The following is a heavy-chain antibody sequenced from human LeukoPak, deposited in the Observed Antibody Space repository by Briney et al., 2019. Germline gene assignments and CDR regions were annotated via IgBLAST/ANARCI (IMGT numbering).Heavy chain of an antibody. CDR3: ARDNHYYYYMDV. CDR2: INHSGST. Sequence: PSETLSLTCAVYGGSFSGYYWSWIRQPPGKGLEWIGEINHSGSTNYNPSLKSRVTISVDTSKNQFSLKLSSVTAADTAVYYCARDNHYYYYMDVWGKGTTVTVSS. J-gene: IGHJ6*03. CDR1: GGSFSGYY. D-gene: IGHD1-14*01. V-gene: IGHV4-34*01.